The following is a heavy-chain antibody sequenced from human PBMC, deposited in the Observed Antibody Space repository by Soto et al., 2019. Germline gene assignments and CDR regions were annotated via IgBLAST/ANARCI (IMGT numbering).Heavy chain of an antibody. D-gene: IGHD6-6*01. CDR1: GFTFSSYG. Sequence: GGSLRLSCAASGFTFSSYGMHWVRQAPGKGLEWVAVISYDGSNKYYADSVKGRFTISRDNSKNTLYLQMNSLRAEDTAVYYCAKDYVSRSSSAFDYWGQGTLVTVSS. CDR2: ISYDGSNK. V-gene: IGHV3-30*18. J-gene: IGHJ4*02. CDR3: AKDYVSRSSSAFDY.